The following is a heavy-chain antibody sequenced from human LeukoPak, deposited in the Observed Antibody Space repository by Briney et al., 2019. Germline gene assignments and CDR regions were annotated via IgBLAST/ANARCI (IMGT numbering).Heavy chain of an antibody. CDR2: ISAYNGNT. D-gene: IGHD3-22*01. J-gene: IGHJ4*02. V-gene: IGHV1-18*01. CDR3: ARDGYYYDSSGYYY. Sequence: ASVKVSCKASGYTFTSYGISWVRHAPGQGLEWMGWISAYNGNTNYAQKLQGRVTMTTHTSTSTAYMELRSLRSDDTAVYYCARDGYYYDSSGYYYWGQGTLVTVSS. CDR1: GYTFTSYG.